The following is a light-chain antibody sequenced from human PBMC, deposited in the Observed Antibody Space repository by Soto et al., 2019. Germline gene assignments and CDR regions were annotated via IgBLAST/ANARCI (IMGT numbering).Light chain of an antibody. CDR1: QSVSRTY. CDR2: GAS. V-gene: IGKV3-20*01. J-gene: IGKJ1*01. CDR3: QQYGSSPWT. Sequence: EIVMTQSPATLSVSPGARATLSCSASQSVSRTYLAWYQQKPGQAPRLLIYGASSRATGIPDRFSGSGSGTDFNLTISRLEPEDFAVYYCQQYGSSPWTFGQGTKVDIK.